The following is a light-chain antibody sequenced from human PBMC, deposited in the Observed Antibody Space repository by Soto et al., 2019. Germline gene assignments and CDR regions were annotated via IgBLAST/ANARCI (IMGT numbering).Light chain of an antibody. V-gene: IGKV3-20*01. J-gene: IGKJ4*02. Sequence: IVLSESRGNISACPSETSQRSVRASQSVSSNLAWYQQKPGQAPRLLIYGASSRATGIPARFSGSGSGTDFTLTISRLQPEDFAVYYCQQYGSSPLTFGGGTKVDIK. CDR1: QSVSSN. CDR2: GAS. CDR3: QQYGSSPLT.